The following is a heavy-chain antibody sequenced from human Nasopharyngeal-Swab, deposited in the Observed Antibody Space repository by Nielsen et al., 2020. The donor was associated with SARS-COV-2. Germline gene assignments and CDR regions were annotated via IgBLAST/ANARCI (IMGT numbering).Heavy chain of an antibody. D-gene: IGHD6-19*01. CDR3: ARGGYSSGWVVY. J-gene: IGHJ4*02. CDR1: GGSFSSYY. CDR2: IYYSGST. V-gene: IGHV4-39*07. Sequence: GSLRLSCAVYGGSFSSYYWGWIRQPPGKGLEWIGSIYYSGSTYYNPSLKSRVTISVDTSKNQFSLKLSSVTAADTAVYYCARGGYSSGWVVYWGQGTLVTVSS.